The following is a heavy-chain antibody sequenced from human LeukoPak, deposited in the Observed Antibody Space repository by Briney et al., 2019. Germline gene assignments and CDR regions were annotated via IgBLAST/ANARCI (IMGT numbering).Heavy chain of an antibody. Sequence: GRSLRLSCAASEFTFSNFDMHWVRQAPGKGLEWVAVISYDGSNKYFADSVKGRFTISRDNSKNTLYLRMNSLRAEDTAVYFCAKEFCGGDSYSGNIDAFDTWGQGTMVTVSS. CDR3: AKEFCGGDSYSGNIDAFDT. CDR2: ISYDGSNK. CDR1: EFTFSNFD. J-gene: IGHJ3*02. V-gene: IGHV3-30*18. D-gene: IGHD2-21*02.